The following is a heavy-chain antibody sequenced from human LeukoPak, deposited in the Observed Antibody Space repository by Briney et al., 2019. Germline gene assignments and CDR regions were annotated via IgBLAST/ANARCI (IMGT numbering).Heavy chain of an antibody. V-gene: IGHV5-10-1*01. J-gene: IGHJ6*04. CDR2: IDPSDSYT. Sequence: GESLKISCKGSGYSFTSYWISWVRQMPGKGLEWMGRIDPSDSYTNYSPSFQGHVTISADKSISTAYLQWSSLKASDTAMYYCARTYGSGPYYYGMDVWGRGTTVTVSS. CDR1: GYSFTSYW. CDR3: ARTYGSGPYYYGMDV. D-gene: IGHD3-10*01.